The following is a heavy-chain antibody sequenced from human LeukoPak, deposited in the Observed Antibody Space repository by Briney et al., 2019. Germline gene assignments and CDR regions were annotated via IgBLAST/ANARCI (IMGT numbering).Heavy chain of an antibody. V-gene: IGHV3-21*06. D-gene: IGHD6-13*01. CDR1: AFTFSDYS. CDR2: ISGDSRYI. CDR3: ARAPFTSSWSEFDY. J-gene: IGHJ4*02. Sequence: GGSLTLSCAASAFTFSDYSLNWVRQAPGKGLEWVSCISGDSRYIYYADSLKGRSTISRDNAQNSLYLHMNNLRAEDTAVYYCARAPFTSSWSEFDYWGQGTLVTVSS.